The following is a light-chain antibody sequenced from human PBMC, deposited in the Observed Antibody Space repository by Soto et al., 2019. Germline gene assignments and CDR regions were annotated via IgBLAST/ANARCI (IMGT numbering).Light chain of an antibody. CDR3: ASWDGILNTYV. CDR1: SSNIGNYY. Sequence: QSVLTQPPSVSAAPGQKVTISCSGGSSNIGNYYVSWYQQLPGVAPKLLIFASDKRPSGIPDRFSGSQSGASGTLDITGLQTGDEADYYCASWDGILNTYVFGTGTKLTVL. J-gene: IGLJ1*01. CDR2: ASD. V-gene: IGLV1-51*01.